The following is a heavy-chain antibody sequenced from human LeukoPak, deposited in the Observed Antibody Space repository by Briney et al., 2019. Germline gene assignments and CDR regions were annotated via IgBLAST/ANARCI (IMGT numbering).Heavy chain of an antibody. CDR2: IYYSGST. CDR3: AREPKVTIPPNPPFADY. CDR1: GGSISSDNYY. D-gene: IGHD4-17*01. J-gene: IGHJ4*02. V-gene: IGHV4-39*07. Sequence: SETLSLTCTVSGGSISSDNYYWGWIRQPPGKGLEWIGSIYYSGSTYYNPSLKSRVTISVDTSKNQFSLKLSSVTAADTAVYYCAREPKVTIPPNPPFADYWGQGTLVTVSS.